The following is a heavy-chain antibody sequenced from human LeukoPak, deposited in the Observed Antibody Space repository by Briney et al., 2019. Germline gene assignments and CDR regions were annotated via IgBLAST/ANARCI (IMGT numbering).Heavy chain of an antibody. CDR1: GFTFSSYA. D-gene: IGHD3-22*01. CDR3: ATDINPMIVVSANFDY. J-gene: IGHJ4*02. V-gene: IGHV3-23*01. CDR2: ISGSGGST. Sequence: GGSLRLSCAASGFTFSSYAMSWVRQAPGKGLEWVSAISGSGGSTYYADSVKGRFTISRDNSKNTLYLQMNSLRAEDTAVYYCATDINPMIVVSANFDYWGQGTLVTVSS.